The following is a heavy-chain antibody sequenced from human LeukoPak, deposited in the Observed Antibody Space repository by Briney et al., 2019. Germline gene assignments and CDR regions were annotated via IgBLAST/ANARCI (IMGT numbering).Heavy chain of an antibody. D-gene: IGHD5-12*01. V-gene: IGHV3-7*01. CDR1: GFTFNKYW. J-gene: IGHJ4*02. CDR2: IKQDGSDK. Sequence: GGSLRLSCAASGFTFNKYWMTWVRQAPGKGLEWVANIKQDGSDKHYVSSVKGRFTISRDNAKNSVYLQMNSLRDEDTAIYYCARDGYSGYDYWGQGTLVTVSS. CDR3: ARDGYSGYDY.